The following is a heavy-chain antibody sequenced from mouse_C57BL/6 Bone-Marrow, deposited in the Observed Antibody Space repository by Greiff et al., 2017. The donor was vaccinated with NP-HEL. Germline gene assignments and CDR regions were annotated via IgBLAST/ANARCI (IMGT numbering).Heavy chain of an antibody. CDR1: GYTFTDYE. V-gene: IGHV1-15*01. CDR2: IDPETGGT. Sequence: VQLVESGAELVRPGASVTLSCKASGYTFTDYEMHWVKQTPVHGLEWIGAIDPETGGTAYNQKFKGKAILTADKSSSTAYMELRSLTSEDSAVYYCSTTVVATSYYFDYWGQGTTLTVSS. J-gene: IGHJ2*01. CDR3: STTVVATSYYFDY. D-gene: IGHD1-1*01.